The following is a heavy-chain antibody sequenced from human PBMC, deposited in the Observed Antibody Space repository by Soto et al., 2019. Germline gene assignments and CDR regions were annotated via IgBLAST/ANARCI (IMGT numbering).Heavy chain of an antibody. J-gene: IGHJ3*02. CDR1: GGSISSGGYY. V-gene: IGHV4-31*03. CDR2: IYYSGST. Sequence: QVQLQESGPGLVKPSQTLSLTCTVSGGSISSGGYYWSWIRQHPGKGLEWIGYIYYSGSTYYNPSLKSRVTLSVDTSKNQFSLKLSSVTAADTAVYYCAREAPGQKDAFDIWGQGTMVTVSS. CDR3: AREAPGQKDAFDI.